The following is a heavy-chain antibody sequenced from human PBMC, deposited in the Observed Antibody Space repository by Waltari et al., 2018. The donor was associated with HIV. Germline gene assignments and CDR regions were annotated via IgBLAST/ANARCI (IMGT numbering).Heavy chain of an antibody. J-gene: IGHJ4*02. D-gene: IGHD6-19*01. V-gene: IGHV4-39*01. Sequence: QLQLQESGPGLVKPSETLSLTCTVSGGSISSSSYYWGWIRQPPGKGLEWIGSTYYSGSTNYTRSLKGGVTLSVAPSKTQFSWKLSSVTAAAPVGYSGPDNDGYSIGWSKYYLDYWGQGTLVTFS. CDR2: TYYSGST. CDR1: GGSISSSSYY. CDR3: PDNDGYSIGWSKYYLDY.